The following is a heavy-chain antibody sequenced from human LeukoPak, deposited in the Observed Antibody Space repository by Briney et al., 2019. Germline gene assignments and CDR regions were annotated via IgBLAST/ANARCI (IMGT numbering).Heavy chain of an antibody. CDR2: ISGSGGSA. Sequence: GGSLRLSCAASGFTFSSYEMNWVRQAPGKGLEWVSAISGSGGSAYYADSVKGRFNISRDNSKNTLYQQMNSLRAEDTAVYYCAKGSGGSGSYSKYYFDYWGQGTLVTVSS. V-gene: IGHV3-23*01. CDR3: AKGSGGSGSYSKYYFDY. D-gene: IGHD3-10*01. J-gene: IGHJ4*02. CDR1: GFTFSSYE.